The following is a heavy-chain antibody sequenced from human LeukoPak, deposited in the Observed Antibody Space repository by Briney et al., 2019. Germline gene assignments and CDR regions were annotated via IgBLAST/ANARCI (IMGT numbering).Heavy chain of an antibody. CDR1: GGSISSGSYY. D-gene: IGHD3-22*01. Sequence: PSETLSLTCTVSGGSISSGSYYWSWIRQPAGKGLEWIGRIYTSGSTNYNPSLKSRVTISVDTSKNQFSLKLSSATAADTAVYYCARATYYYDSSGYYYLNQDYWGQGTLVTVSS. CDR3: ARATYYYDSSGYYYLNQDY. V-gene: IGHV4-61*02. CDR2: IYTSGST. J-gene: IGHJ4*02.